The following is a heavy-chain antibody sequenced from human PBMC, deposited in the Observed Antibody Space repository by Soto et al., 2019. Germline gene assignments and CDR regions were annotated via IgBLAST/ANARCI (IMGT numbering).Heavy chain of an antibody. CDR1: GGTFSSYA. CDR2: IIPIFGTA. D-gene: IGHD6-6*01. J-gene: IGHJ6*02. V-gene: IGHV1-69*13. CDR3: ARDWGAALGLGGYNYGMDV. Sequence: GASVKVSCKASGGTFSSYAISWVRQAPGQGLEWMGGIIPIFGTANYAQKFQGRVTITADESTSTAYMELSSLRSEDTAVYYCARDWGAALGLGGYNYGMDVWGQGTTVTVSS.